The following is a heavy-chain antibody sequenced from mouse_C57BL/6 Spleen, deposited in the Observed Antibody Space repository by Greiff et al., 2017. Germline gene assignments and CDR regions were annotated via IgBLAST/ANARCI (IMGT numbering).Heavy chain of an antibody. D-gene: IGHD4-1*01. Sequence: EVPGVESGGGLVKPGGSLKLSCAASGFTFSDYGMHWVRQAPEQGLEWVAYISSGGSTTYYADTVKGRITISGDNAKNTLFLQMASLRSEDTAMYYCARILGMDYWGQGTSVTVSS. J-gene: IGHJ4*01. CDR1: GFTFSDYG. CDR2: ISSGGSTT. CDR3: ARILGMDY. V-gene: IGHV5-17*01.